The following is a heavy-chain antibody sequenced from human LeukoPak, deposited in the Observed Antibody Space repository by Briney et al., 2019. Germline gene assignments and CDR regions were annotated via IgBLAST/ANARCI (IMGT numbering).Heavy chain of an antibody. V-gene: IGHV1-69*04. D-gene: IGHD6-19*01. CDR3: VWLVPRNWFDP. CDR2: IIPILGIA. J-gene: IGHJ5*02. CDR1: GGTFSSYA. Sequence: SVKVSCKASGGTFSSYAISWVRQAPGQGLEWMGRIIPILGIANYAQKFQGRVTITADKSTSTAYMELSSLRSEDTAVYYCVWLVPRNWFDPWGQGTLVTVSS.